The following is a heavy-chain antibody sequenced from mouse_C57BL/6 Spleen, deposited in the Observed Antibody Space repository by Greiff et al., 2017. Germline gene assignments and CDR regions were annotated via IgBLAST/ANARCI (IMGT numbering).Heavy chain of an antibody. J-gene: IGHJ3*01. V-gene: IGHV1-80*01. CDR2: IYPGGGDT. Sequence: VQLQQSGAELVKPGASVKISCKASGYAFSSYWMNWVKQRPGKGLEWIGPIYPGGGDTNYNGKFKGKATLTADKSSSTAYMQLSSLTSEDSAVYFCARWGDGEHWIDYWGQGTLVTVSA. D-gene: IGHD3-3*01. CDR1: GYAFSSYW. CDR3: ARWGDGEHWIDY.